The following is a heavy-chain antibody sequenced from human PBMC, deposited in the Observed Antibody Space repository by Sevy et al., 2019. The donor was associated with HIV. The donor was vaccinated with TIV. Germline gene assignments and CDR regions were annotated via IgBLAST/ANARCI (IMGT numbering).Heavy chain of an antibody. Sequence: GGSLRLSCATSEFTFSSYSMNWVRQAPGNGLEWVSSISGGGTYIYYADSVKGRFTISRDNAKNSLSLQMNSLRAEDKAVYYCARGTHDYGDYDRDAFDIWGQGTMVTVSS. J-gene: IGHJ3*02. D-gene: IGHD4-17*01. CDR3: ARGTHDYGDYDRDAFDI. V-gene: IGHV3-21*01. CDR1: EFTFSSYS. CDR2: ISGGGTYI.